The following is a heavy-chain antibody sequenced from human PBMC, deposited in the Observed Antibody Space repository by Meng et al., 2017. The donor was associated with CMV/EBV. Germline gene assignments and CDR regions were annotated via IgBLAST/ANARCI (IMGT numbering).Heavy chain of an antibody. V-gene: IGHV1-8*03. CDR2: MNPNSGNT. J-gene: IGHJ4*02. CDR1: GYTFTSYD. D-gene: IGHD2-2*01. Sequence: ASVKVSCKASGYTFTSYDINWVRQATGHGREGMGWMNPNSGNTGYAQKFQGRVTITRNTSISTAYMELSSLRSVDTAVYYCARARRDSVVVRDAYYFDYWGQGTLVTVSS. CDR3: ARARRDSVVVRDAYYFDY.